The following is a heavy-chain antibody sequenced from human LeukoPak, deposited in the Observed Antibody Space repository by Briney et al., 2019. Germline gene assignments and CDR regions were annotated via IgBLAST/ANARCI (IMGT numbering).Heavy chain of an antibody. J-gene: IGHJ3*02. CDR2: IKQDGSQK. CDR3: ARLIRGADAFDI. Sequence: GGSLRLSCAASGFTFSSYSMNWVRQAPGKGLEWVANIKQDGSQKYYVDSVKGRFTISRDNAKNSLYLQMNSLRAEDTAVYYCARLIRGADAFDIWGQGTMVTVSS. D-gene: IGHD3-10*01. V-gene: IGHV3-7*01. CDR1: GFTFSSYS.